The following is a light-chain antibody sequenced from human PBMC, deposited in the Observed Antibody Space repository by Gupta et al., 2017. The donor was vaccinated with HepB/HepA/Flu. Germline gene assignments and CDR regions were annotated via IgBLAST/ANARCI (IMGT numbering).Light chain of an antibody. J-gene: IGKJ2*01. Sequence: DIQMTQSPSSLSASVGDRVTITCRASQRISSYLSWSQQKLGKAPRLLIYASSTLQSGVPARFSGSGSGTDFTLTITSLQPEDFATYYCQQTYSTPYTFGQGTKLEIK. CDR2: ASS. CDR3: QQTYSTPYT. V-gene: IGKV1-39*01. CDR1: QRISSY.